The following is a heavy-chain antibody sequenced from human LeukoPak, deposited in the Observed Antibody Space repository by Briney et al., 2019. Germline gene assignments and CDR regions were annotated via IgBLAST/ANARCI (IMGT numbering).Heavy chain of an antibody. CDR3: ARNKMYYYDTSGFYFFDS. V-gene: IGHV3-21*01. CDR1: GFTFSTYS. D-gene: IGHD3-22*01. J-gene: IGHJ4*02. Sequence: KPGGSLGLSCSASGFTFSTYSMNWVRQAPGKGLEWVSAITSSSTYIYYADSVRGRFAISRDNSKNSLYLQMNSVTVEDTAVYYCARNKMYYYDTSGFYFFDSWGQGTLVTVSS. CDR2: ITSSSTYI.